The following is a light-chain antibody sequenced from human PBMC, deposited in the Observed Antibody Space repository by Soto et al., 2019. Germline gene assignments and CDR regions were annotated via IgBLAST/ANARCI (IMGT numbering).Light chain of an antibody. V-gene: IGLV2-14*01. CDR2: DVS. CDR1: SSDVGGYNY. CDR3: SSYATSGSLV. Sequence: QSALNQPASVSGSPGQSITISCTGTSSDVGGYNYVSWYQQHPGKAPKLMIYDVSNRPSGVSNRFSGSKSGNTASLTISGLQAEDEADYYCSSYATSGSLVFGGGTKLTVL. J-gene: IGLJ2*01.